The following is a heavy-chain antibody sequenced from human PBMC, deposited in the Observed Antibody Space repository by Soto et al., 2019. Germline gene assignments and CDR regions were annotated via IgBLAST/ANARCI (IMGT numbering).Heavy chain of an antibody. CDR2: IIPIFGTA. J-gene: IGHJ6*02. V-gene: IGHV1-69*13. Sequence: SVKVSCKASGGTFSSYAISWVRQAPGQGLEWMGGIIPIFGTANYAQKFQGRVTITADESTSTAYMELSSLRSEDTAVYYCASCSSTSCYGENYYYYGMDVWGQGTTVTVSS. CDR1: GGTFSSYA. D-gene: IGHD2-2*01. CDR3: ASCSSTSCYGENYYYYGMDV.